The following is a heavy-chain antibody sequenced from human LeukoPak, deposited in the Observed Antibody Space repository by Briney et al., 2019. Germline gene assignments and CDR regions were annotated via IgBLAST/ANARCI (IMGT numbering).Heavy chain of an antibody. V-gene: IGHV3-30*02. CDR3: ANSPYGDWSFDF. CDR1: GFTFSSYG. CDR2: IRYHGRDK. Sequence: GGSLRLSCAASGFTFSSYGMHWVRQAPGKGLEWVAFIRYHGRDKYYGDSVKGRFTISRDNSRNTLYLQMDSPRGEDTAVYYCANSPYGDWSFDFWGQGTLVTVSS. D-gene: IGHD4-17*01. J-gene: IGHJ4*02.